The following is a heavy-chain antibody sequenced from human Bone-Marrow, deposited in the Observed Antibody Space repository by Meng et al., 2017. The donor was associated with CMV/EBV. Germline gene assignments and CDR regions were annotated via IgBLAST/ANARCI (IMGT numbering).Heavy chain of an antibody. CDR2: IYYSGST. CDR1: GGSISSSSYY. J-gene: IGHJ4*02. D-gene: IGHD3-22*01. Sequence: SETLSLTCTAAGGSISSSSYYWGWIRQPPGKGLEWIGSIYYSGSTYYNPSLKSRVTISVDTSKNQFSLKLSSVTAADTAVYYCARRSGYYYAFDYWGQGTLVTVSS. V-gene: IGHV4-39*01. CDR3: ARRSGYYYAFDY.